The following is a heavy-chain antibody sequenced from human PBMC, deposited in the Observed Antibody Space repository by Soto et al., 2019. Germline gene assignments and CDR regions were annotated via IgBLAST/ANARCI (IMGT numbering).Heavy chain of an antibody. D-gene: IGHD6-19*01. V-gene: IGHV3-23*01. CDR3: AKLLLTYTSDWSDY. Sequence: EVQLLESGGGLVQPGGSLRLSCAASGFTLSSYAMTWVRQGPGKGLEWVSTIRGSDAGTYHADSVRGRFTISRDKSKNTLYLQMNSLRAEDTAVYYCAKLLLTYTSDWSDYWGQGTLVTVSS. J-gene: IGHJ4*02. CDR2: IRGSDAGT. CDR1: GFTLSSYA.